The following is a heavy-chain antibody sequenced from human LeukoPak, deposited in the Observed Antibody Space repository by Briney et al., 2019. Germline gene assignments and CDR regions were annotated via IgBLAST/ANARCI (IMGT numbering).Heavy chain of an antibody. CDR3: VNRRDGNNKGFDY. D-gene: IGHD5-24*01. CDR2: INIDESVT. Sequence: GGSLRLSCAASEFAFRSYWMHWVRQAPGKGLVWVSRINIDESVTTYADSVRGRFIISRDTDKNTVYLQMNSLRAEDTAVDFCVNRRDGNNKGFDYWGRGSLVTVSS. J-gene: IGHJ4*02. CDR1: EFAFRSYW. V-gene: IGHV3-74*01.